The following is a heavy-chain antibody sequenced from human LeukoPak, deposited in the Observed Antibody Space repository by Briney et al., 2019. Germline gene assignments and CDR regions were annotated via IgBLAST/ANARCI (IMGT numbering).Heavy chain of an antibody. D-gene: IGHD3-9*01. J-gene: IGHJ4*02. V-gene: IGHV3-48*01. Sequence: PGGSLRLSCAASGFTFSSYSMNWVRQAPGKGLEWVSYIRDSSNSINHADSVKGRFTISRDNAKNSVYLQMNSLSAEDTAVYYCARCMRYFDWLSAKFTFDYWGQGTLVTVSS. CDR1: GFTFSSYS. CDR3: ARCMRYFDWLSAKFTFDY. CDR2: IRDSSNSI.